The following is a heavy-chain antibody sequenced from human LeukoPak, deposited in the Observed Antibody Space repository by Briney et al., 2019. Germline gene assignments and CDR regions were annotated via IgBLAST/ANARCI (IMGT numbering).Heavy chain of an antibody. CDR1: GFTFSDYY. CDR3: ARGPLHHSSYGMDV. CDR2: ISSSGSTI. J-gene: IGHJ6*02. V-gene: IGHV3-11*01. Sequence: GGSLRLSCAASGFTFSDYYMSWIRQAPGKGPEWVSYISSSGSTIYYADSVKGRFTISRDNAKNSLYLQMNSLRAEDTAVYYCARGPLHHSSYGMDVWGQGTTVNVSS. D-gene: IGHD1-14*01.